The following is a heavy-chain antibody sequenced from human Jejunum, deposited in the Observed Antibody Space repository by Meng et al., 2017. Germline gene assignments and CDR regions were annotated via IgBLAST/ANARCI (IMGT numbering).Heavy chain of an antibody. Sequence: QVRLREPGPGLVKPSQTLSLTCTVSGGSLRTGAYYWSWIRQHPGKGLEWIGYIYYTGSTFYNPSLKSRVSISLETSKNQFSLKVTSVTAADTAFYYCARLGITETIGGFDPWGQGILVTVSS. CDR3: ARLGITETIGGFDP. J-gene: IGHJ5*02. CDR1: GGSLRTGAYY. CDR2: IYYTGST. D-gene: IGHD1-7*01. V-gene: IGHV4-31*03.